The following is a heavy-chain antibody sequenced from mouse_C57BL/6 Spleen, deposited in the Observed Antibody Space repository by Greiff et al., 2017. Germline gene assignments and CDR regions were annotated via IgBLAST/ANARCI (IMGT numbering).Heavy chain of an antibody. J-gene: IGHJ2*01. CDR3: ARSGSYYSNYGGFDY. D-gene: IGHD2-5*01. Sequence: QVQLQQSGAELVRPGTSVKMSCKASGYTFTNYWIGWAKQRPGHGLEWIGDIYPGGGYTNYNEKFKGKATLTADKSSSTAYMQFSSLTSEDSAIYYCARSGSYYSNYGGFDYWGQGTTLTVSS. CDR2: IYPGGGYT. V-gene: IGHV1-63*01. CDR1: GYTFTNYW.